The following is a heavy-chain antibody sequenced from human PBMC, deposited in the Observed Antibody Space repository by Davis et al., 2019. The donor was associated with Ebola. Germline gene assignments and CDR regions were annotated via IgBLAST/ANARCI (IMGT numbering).Heavy chain of an antibody. V-gene: IGHV5-51*01. Sequence: GESLKISCKGSGYSFTSYWIDWVRQMPGKGLEWMGVIYPGDSDTRYSPSFRGQVTISADKSTSTAYLQWSSLKASDIAMYYCARQESLYGSSDYWGQGTLVTVSS. D-gene: IGHD2/OR15-2a*01. CDR2: IYPGDSDT. CDR3: ARQESLYGSSDY. CDR1: GYSFTSYW. J-gene: IGHJ4*02.